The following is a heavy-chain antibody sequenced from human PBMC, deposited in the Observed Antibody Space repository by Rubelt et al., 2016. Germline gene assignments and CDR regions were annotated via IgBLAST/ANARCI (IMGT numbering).Heavy chain of an antibody. D-gene: IGHD2-2*01. CDR1: GFTFSSYA. CDR2: INSDGSST. Sequence: GGGLVQPGGSLRFSCAASGFTFSSYAMSWVRQAPGKGLVWVSRINSDGSSTSYADSVKGRFTISRDNAKNTLYLQMNSLRAEDTAVYYCARGDCSSTSWCYYYYYGMDVWGQGTTVTVSS. J-gene: IGHJ6*02. CDR3: ARGDCSSTSWCYYYYYGMDV. V-gene: IGHV3-74*01.